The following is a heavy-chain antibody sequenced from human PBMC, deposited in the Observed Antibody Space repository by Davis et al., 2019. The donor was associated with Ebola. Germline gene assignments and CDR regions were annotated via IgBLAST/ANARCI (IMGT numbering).Heavy chain of an antibody. CDR1: GGSISSHY. CDR2: ISGSGSI. Sequence: MPSETLSLTCTVSGGSISSHYWSWIRQPPGKRPEWIAYISGSGSIKYNPSLLSRVAISVDTSKNQMSLTLTSVTSADSAMYFCARHDWGGRADNFDYWGQGTLVTVSS. D-gene: IGHD1-26*01. V-gene: IGHV4-59*11. J-gene: IGHJ4*02. CDR3: ARHDWGGRADNFDY.